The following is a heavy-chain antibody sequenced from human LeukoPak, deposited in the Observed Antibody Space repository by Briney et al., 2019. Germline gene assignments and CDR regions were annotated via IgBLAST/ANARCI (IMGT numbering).Heavy chain of an antibody. J-gene: IGHJ4*02. CDR3: AKDLTVTTLGYFDN. CDR2: IRGSDSRT. Sequence: GGSLRLSCAASGFTFSSHAMSWVRQAPGKGLEWVSGIRGSDSRTFHADSVKGRFAISRDNSKNTLYLQMNSLRAEDTAVYYCAKDLTVTTLGYFDNWGQGTLVTVSS. V-gene: IGHV3-23*01. CDR1: GFTFSSHA. D-gene: IGHD4-17*01.